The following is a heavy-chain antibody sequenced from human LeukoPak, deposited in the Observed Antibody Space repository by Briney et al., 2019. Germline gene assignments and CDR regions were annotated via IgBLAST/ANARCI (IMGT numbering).Heavy chain of an antibody. D-gene: IGHD5-12*01. CDR3: ARDRYSGYEPLFDL. V-gene: IGHV4-39*07. J-gene: IGHJ4*02. CDR1: GGSISSTNYY. Sequence: SETLSLTCTVSGGSISSTNYYWGWIRQSPGKGLEWIGTIYFTGNTYYNPSLKSRVTMSVDKPKNQFSLKVNSVTAADTAVYYCARDRYSGYEPLFDLWGQGTLVTVSS. CDR2: IYFTGNT.